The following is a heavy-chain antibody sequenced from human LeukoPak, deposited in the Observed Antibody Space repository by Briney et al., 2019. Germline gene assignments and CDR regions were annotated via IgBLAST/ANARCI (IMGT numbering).Heavy chain of an antibody. Sequence: ASVKVCFKASGYTFTSYDINWVRQATGQGLEWMGWMNPNSGNTGYAQKFQGRVTMTRNTSISTAYMELSSLRSEDTAVYYCARGKNDFWSGYEPYDYWGQGTLVTVSS. CDR3: ARGKNDFWSGYEPYDY. D-gene: IGHD3-3*01. V-gene: IGHV1-8*01. CDR1: GYTFTSYD. CDR2: MNPNSGNT. J-gene: IGHJ4*02.